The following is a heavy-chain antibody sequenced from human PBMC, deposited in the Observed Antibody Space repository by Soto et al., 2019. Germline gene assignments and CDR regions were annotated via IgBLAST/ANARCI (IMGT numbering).Heavy chain of an antibody. Sequence: PGESLKISCKGSGYSFTSYWISWVRQMPGKGLEWMGRIDPSDSYTNYSPSFQGHVTISADKSISTAYLQWSSLKASDTAMYYCARGSSGYSYGYYYYYGMDVRGQGTTVTVSS. D-gene: IGHD5-18*01. J-gene: IGHJ6*02. CDR2: IDPSDSYT. CDR3: ARGSSGYSYGYYYYYGMDV. V-gene: IGHV5-10-1*01. CDR1: GYSFTSYW.